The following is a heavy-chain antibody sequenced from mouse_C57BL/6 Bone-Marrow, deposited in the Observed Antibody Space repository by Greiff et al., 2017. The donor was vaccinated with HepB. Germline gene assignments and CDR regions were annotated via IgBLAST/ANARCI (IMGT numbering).Heavy chain of an antibody. CDR1: GYTFTSYW. Sequence: QVQLQQPGAELVRPGTSVKLSCKASGYTFTSYWMHWVKQRPGQGLEWIGVIDPSDSYTNYNQKFKGKATLTVDTSSSTAYMQLGSLTSEDSAVYYCARSLITTVGYYFDYWGQGTTLTVSS. CDR2: IDPSDSYT. V-gene: IGHV1-59*01. CDR3: ARSLITTVGYYFDY. D-gene: IGHD1-1*01. J-gene: IGHJ2*01.